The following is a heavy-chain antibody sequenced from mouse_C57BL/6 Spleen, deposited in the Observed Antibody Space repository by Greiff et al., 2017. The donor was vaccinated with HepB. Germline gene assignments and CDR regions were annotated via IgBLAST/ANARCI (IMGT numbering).Heavy chain of an antibody. CDR1: GYTFTSYW. D-gene: IGHD1-2*01. Sequence: VQLQQPGAELVKPGASVKMSCKASGYTFTSYWITWVKQRPGQGLEWIGDIYPGSGSTNYNEKFKSKATLTVDTSSSTAYMQLSSLTSEDSAVYYCATITTDLYYFDYWGQGTTLTVSS. CDR2: IYPGSGST. CDR3: ATITTDLYYFDY. V-gene: IGHV1-55*01. J-gene: IGHJ2*01.